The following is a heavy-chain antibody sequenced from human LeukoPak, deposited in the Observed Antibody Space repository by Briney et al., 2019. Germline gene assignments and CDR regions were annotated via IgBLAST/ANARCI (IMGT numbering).Heavy chain of an antibody. J-gene: IGHJ3*02. Sequence: SETLSLTCTVSSGSMSSGSYYWDWIRQTPGTGLECIGSIYYSGSTYYNPSLKSRVTISVDTSKNQFSLRLNSVTAADTAVYYCARRRIRSYGDYDTALDIWGQGTMVTVSS. V-gene: IGHV4-39*01. D-gene: IGHD5-12*01. CDR2: IYYSGST. CDR3: ARRRIRSYGDYDTALDI. CDR1: SGSMSSGSYY.